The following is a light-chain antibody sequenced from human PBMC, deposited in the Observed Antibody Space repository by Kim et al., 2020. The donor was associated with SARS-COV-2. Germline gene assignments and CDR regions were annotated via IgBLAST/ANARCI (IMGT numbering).Light chain of an antibody. Sequence: SPGERATRSCRASQTVNSRYLAWYQQTPGQATRLLLYGASTRAAGIPDRFSGSESGTDFTLTISRLEPEDFAVYYCHQYGNSPWTSGQGTKVEIK. V-gene: IGKV3-20*01. CDR3: HQYGNSPWT. J-gene: IGKJ1*01. CDR2: GAS. CDR1: QTVNSRY.